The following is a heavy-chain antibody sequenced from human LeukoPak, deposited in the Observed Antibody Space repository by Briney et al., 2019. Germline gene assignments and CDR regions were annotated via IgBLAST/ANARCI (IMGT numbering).Heavy chain of an antibody. V-gene: IGHV4-4*07. J-gene: IGHJ4*02. CDR1: GGSISSYY. CDR2: IYTSGST. D-gene: IGHD1-20*01. CDR3: AREEEYNWNLDY. Sequence: SETLSLTCTVSGGSISSYYWSWIRQPAGKGLEWIGCIYTSGSTNYNPSLKSRVTMSVDTSKNQFSLKLSSVTAADTAVYYCAREEEYNWNLDYWGQGTLVTVSS.